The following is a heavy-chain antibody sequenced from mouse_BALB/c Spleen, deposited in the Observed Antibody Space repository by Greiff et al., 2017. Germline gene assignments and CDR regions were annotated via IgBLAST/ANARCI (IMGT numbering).Heavy chain of an antibody. D-gene: IGHD2-1*01. V-gene: IGHV5-17*02. J-gene: IGHJ4*01. CDR3: ARRENGNCSMDY. CDR1: GFTFSSFG. CDR2: ISSGSSTI. Sequence: EVKLVESGGGLVQPGGSRKLSCAASGFTFSSFGMHWVRQAPEKGLEWVAYISSGSSTIYYADTVKGRFTISRDNPKNTLFLQMTSLRSEDTAMYYCARRENGNCSMDYWGQGTSVTVSS.